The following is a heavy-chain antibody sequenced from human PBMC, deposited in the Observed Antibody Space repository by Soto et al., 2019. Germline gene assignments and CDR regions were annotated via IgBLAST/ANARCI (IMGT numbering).Heavy chain of an antibody. V-gene: IGHV3-23*01. Sequence: GGSLRLSCAASGFTFSSYAMSWVRQAPGKGLEWVSAISGSGGSTYYADSVKGRFTISRDNSKNTLYLQMNSLRSEDTAVYYCASSWRSSDYYDSSGSLNLDWFDPWGQGTLVTVSS. D-gene: IGHD3-22*01. J-gene: IGHJ5*02. CDR1: GFTFSSYA. CDR2: ISGSGGST. CDR3: ASSWRSSDYYDSSGSLNLDWFDP.